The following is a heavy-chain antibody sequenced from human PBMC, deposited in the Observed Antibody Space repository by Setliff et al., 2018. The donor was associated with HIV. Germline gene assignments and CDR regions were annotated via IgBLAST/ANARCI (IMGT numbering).Heavy chain of an antibody. CDR2: IHSSGNT. J-gene: IGHJ3*02. CDR1: GGSLSDYY. D-gene: IGHD5-12*01. Sequence: PSETLSLTCAVYGGSLSDYYWSRIRQPPGKGLEWLGEIHSSGNTNYSPSLKGRVTMSLDTSRNQFSLKLTSVTAADTAVYYCASTGHIEIDPLQPFEIWGQGTMVTVSS. V-gene: IGHV4-34*01. CDR3: ASTGHIEIDPLQPFEI.